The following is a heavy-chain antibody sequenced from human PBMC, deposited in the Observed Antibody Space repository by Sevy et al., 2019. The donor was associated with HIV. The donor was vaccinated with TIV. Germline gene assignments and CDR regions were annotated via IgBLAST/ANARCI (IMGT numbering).Heavy chain of an antibody. Sequence: ETLSLTCTVSGGSVSSGSYYWSWIRQPPGKGLEWIGYIYYSGSTNHNPSLKRRVTISVDTSKNQFSLKLNSVTAADTAVYYCARVRGGYSGFGGFDYWGQGTLVTVSS. CDR3: ARVRGGYSGFGGFDY. J-gene: IGHJ4*02. D-gene: IGHD5-12*01. CDR2: IYYSGST. V-gene: IGHV4-61*01. CDR1: GGSVSSGSYY.